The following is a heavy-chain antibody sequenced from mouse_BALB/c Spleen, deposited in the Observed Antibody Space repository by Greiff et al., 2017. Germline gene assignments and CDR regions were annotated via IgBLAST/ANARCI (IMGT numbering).Heavy chain of an antibody. Sequence: EVQLQQSGPELVKPGASVKISCKASGYSFTGYFMNWVMQSHGKSLEWIGRINPYNGDTFYNQKFKGKATLTVDKSSSTAHMELRSLASEDSAVYYCARGTYYGNYVFAYWGQGTLVTVSA. CDR3: ARGTYYGNYVFAY. D-gene: IGHD2-1*01. CDR1: GYSFTGYF. J-gene: IGHJ3*01. CDR2: INPYNGDT. V-gene: IGHV1-20*02.